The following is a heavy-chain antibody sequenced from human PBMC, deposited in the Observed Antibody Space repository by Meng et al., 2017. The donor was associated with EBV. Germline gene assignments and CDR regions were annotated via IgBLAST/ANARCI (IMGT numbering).Heavy chain of an antibody. V-gene: IGHV4-59*01. J-gene: IGHJ5*02. D-gene: IGHD3-3*01. CDR3: ARFSGYDFWSGYYQAPAGWFDP. Sequence: QESGPALAKSSETLSLNCTVAGDSISSYYGSWIRQPAGKELEWIGYIYYSGSTNYNPSLKSRVTISVDTSKNQFSLKLSSVTAADTAVYYCARFSGYDFWSGYYQAPAGWFDPWGQGTLVTVSS. CDR1: GDSISSYY. CDR2: IYYSGST.